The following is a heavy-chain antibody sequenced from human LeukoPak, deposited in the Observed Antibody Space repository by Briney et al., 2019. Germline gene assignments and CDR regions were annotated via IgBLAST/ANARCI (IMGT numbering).Heavy chain of an antibody. V-gene: IGHV3-74*01. Sequence: GGSLRLSCAASGFTFSGHWMHWVRQVPGKGLVWVSRSDGSSASYADSVKGRFTFSRDSAKNTVYLQMNSLRAEDTAVYYCARTGTFYFDYWGQGTLVTVSS. CDR1: GFTFSGHW. CDR2: SDGSSA. D-gene: IGHD3-10*01. J-gene: IGHJ4*02. CDR3: ARTGTFYFDY.